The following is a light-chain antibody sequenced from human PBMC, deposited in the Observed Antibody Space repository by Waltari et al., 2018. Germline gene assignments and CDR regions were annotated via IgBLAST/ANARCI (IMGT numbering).Light chain of an antibody. Sequence: QSALTQPASVSGSPGQSLTISCTGPSSDVGSYNYFSWYQQHPGKAPKLKIYDVSDRPSGVSNRFSGSKSGNTASLTISGLQAEDEADYYCSSYTTISTVVFGGGTKLTVL. J-gene: IGLJ2*01. V-gene: IGLV2-14*03. CDR2: DVS. CDR1: SSDVGSYNY. CDR3: SSYTTISTVV.